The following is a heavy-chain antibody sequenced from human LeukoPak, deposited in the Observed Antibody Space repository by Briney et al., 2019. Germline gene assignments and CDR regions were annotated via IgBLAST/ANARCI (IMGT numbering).Heavy chain of an antibody. D-gene: IGHD3-3*01. V-gene: IGHV3-74*01. Sequence: PGGSLRLSCAASGFTFSSYWMHWVRQAPGKGLVWVSRINSDGSSTSYADSVKGRFTISRDNAMNTLYLQMNSLRAEDTAVYYCARGAALFGVVKAFDYWGQGTLVTVSS. CDR3: ARGAALFGVVKAFDY. CDR1: GFTFSSYW. CDR2: INSDGSST. J-gene: IGHJ4*02.